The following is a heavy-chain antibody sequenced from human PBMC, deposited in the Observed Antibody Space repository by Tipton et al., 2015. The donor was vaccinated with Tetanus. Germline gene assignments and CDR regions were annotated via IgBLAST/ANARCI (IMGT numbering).Heavy chain of an antibody. V-gene: IGHV3-33*01. D-gene: IGHD2-15*01. Sequence: SLRLSCAASGFIFSSYGIHWVRQAPGKGLEWVAVSWYDGTDQYYADSVKGRFTLSRDNSKNTLYLQMNSLRAEDTVLYYCAREADCSGGSCFSGDFDNWGQGTQVTVSS. J-gene: IGHJ4*02. CDR2: SWYDGTDQ. CDR3: AREADCSGGSCFSGDFDN. CDR1: GFIFSSYG.